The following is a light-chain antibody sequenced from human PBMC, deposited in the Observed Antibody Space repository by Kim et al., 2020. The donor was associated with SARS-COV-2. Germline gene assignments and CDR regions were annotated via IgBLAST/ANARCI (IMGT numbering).Light chain of an antibody. CDR1: QSVGSNY. V-gene: IGKV3-20*01. J-gene: IGKJ1*01. Sequence: LSLSPGERATLTCRASQSVGSNYVAWYQQKPGQAPRLLIYEASSRAIGIPDRFSGSGSGTDFTLTIRSLEPEDSAVYYCQQSGATFGQGTKVDIK. CDR2: EAS. CDR3: QQSGAT.